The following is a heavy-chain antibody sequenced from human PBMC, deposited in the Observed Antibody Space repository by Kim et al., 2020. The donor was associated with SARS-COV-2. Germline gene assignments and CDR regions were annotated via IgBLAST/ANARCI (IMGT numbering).Heavy chain of an antibody. Sequence: YADYVKGRFTNSRDNSKNTLYLQMNSLRAEDTAVYYCARTLVLSGYYGMDVWGQGTTVTVSS. J-gene: IGHJ6*02. CDR3: ARTLVLSGYYGMDV. V-gene: IGHV3-33*01. D-gene: IGHD3-10*01.